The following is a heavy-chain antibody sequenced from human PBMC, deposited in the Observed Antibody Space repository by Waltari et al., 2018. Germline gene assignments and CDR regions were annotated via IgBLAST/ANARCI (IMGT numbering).Heavy chain of an antibody. V-gene: IGHV3-53*01. CDR3: ARGRYCSGGSCLDY. CDR1: GFTVSSNY. Sequence: EVQLVESGGGLIQPGGSLRLSCAASGFTVSSNYMSWVRQAPGKGLGWVSVIYSGGSTYYADSVKGRFTISRDNSKNTLYLQMNSLRAEDTAVYYCARGRYCSGGSCLDYWGQGTLVTVSS. J-gene: IGHJ4*02. D-gene: IGHD2-15*01. CDR2: IYSGGST.